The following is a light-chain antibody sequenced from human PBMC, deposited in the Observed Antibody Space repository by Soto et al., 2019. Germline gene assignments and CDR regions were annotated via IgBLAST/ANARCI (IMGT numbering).Light chain of an antibody. Sequence: EIVMTQSPATLSVSPGERATLSCRASQSVSSNLAWYKQKSGQAPRLLIYGTSSRPTGIPGRFIGSGSGTEFSLTISSLQSEDSAVYFCQQYDNPITFGQGTRLEIK. CDR3: QQYDNPIT. CDR1: QSVSSN. J-gene: IGKJ5*01. V-gene: IGKV3-15*01. CDR2: GTS.